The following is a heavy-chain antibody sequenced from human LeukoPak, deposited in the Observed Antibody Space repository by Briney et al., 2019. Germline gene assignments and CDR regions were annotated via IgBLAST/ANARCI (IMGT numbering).Heavy chain of an antibody. V-gene: IGHV3-30*02. D-gene: IGHD3-10*01. Sequence: GGSLRLSCAASGFTFSRYWMSWVRQAPGKGLGWVAFIRYDGSDKYYADSVKGRFTISRDNSKNTLYLQINSLRAEDTAIYYCAKDGLGGFGDYMDVWGKGTTVTISS. CDR3: AKDGLGGFGDYMDV. CDR1: GFTFSRYW. CDR2: IRYDGSDK. J-gene: IGHJ6*03.